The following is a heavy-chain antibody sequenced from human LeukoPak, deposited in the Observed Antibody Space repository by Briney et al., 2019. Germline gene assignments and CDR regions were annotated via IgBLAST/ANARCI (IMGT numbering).Heavy chain of an antibody. V-gene: IGHV4-59*01. CDR2: IYYTGTT. Sequence: SETLSLTCSVSGGSISNYYWSWIRQPPGKGLEWIGYIYYTGTTNYNPSLKSRVTISVDTSKNQFSLKMSSVTAADTAVYYCARELYRSGAFDIWGQGTMVTVSS. D-gene: IGHD3-16*02. CDR1: GGSISNYY. J-gene: IGHJ3*02. CDR3: ARELYRSGAFDI.